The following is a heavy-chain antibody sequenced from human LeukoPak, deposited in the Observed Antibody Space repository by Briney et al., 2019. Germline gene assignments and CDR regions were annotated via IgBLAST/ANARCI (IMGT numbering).Heavy chain of an antibody. D-gene: IGHD1-26*01. V-gene: IGHV4-34*01. Sequence: SETLSLSCAVYGGSFSGYHWTWVRQSPRKGLEWIGEINPSGRTNYNPSLKSRVIISVDTSKSQFSLSLSSGTAADTAVYYCARERTVGATPNDYWGQGTLVTVSS. CDR1: GGSFSGYH. CDR3: ARERTVGATPNDY. CDR2: INPSGRT. J-gene: IGHJ4*02.